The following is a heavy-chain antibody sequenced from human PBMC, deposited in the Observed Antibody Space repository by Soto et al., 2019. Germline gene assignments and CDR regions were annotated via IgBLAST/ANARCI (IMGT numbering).Heavy chain of an antibody. CDR1: GFTFSSYA. Sequence: GGSLRLSCAASGFTFSSYAMHWVRQAPGKGLEWVAVISYDGSNKYYADSVKGRFTTSRDNSKNTLYLQMNSLRAEDTAVYYCARDRRIAARFHYYYGMDVWGQGTTVTVSS. J-gene: IGHJ6*02. D-gene: IGHD6-6*01. CDR3: ARDRRIAARFHYYYGMDV. V-gene: IGHV3-30-3*01. CDR2: ISYDGSNK.